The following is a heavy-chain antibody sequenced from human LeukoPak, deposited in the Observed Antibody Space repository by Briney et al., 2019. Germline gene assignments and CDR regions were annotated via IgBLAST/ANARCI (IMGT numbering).Heavy chain of an antibody. CDR3: ARELPRAARYYYYYYYMDV. Sequence: PSETLSLTCAVYGGSFSGYYWSWIRQPPGKGLEWIGEINHSGSTNYNPSLKSRVTISVDTSKNQFSLKLSSVTAADTAVYYCARELPRAARYYYYYYYMDVWGKGTTVTVPS. J-gene: IGHJ6*03. V-gene: IGHV4-34*01. CDR1: GGSFSGYY. CDR2: INHSGST. D-gene: IGHD6-6*01.